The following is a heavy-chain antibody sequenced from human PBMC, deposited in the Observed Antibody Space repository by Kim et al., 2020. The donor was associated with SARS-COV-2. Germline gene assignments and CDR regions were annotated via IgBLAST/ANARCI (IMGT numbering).Heavy chain of an antibody. CDR1: GCTFSSYD. J-gene: IGHJ2*01. Sequence: SVKVSCKASGCTFSSYDITWVRQAPGQGLEWMGGFVPDFGTTTYAQKFQGRVTIVGDKSMKTAYMEMCSLTPEDTAMYYCASAREDGGGGRNKYGFDLWGGSTVVTVS. CDR2: FVPDFGTT. CDR3: ASAREDGGGGRNKYGFDL. D-gene: IGHD3-16*01. V-gene: IGHV1-69*06.